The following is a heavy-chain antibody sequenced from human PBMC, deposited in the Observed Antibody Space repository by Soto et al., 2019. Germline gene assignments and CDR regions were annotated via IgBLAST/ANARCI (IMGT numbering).Heavy chain of an antibody. CDR3: AIQYSSRGKYYFDD. D-gene: IGHD6-13*01. V-gene: IGHV1-69*02. Sequence: QVQLVQSGAEVKKPGSSVKVSCKASGGTFSSYTISWVRQAPGQGLEWMGRIIPILGIANYAQKFQGRVTITEDKSTSTAYMELNRLIADDTAVYYCAIQYSSRGKYYFDDWGQGTLVTVVS. CDR1: GGTFSSYT. J-gene: IGHJ4*02. CDR2: IIPILGIA.